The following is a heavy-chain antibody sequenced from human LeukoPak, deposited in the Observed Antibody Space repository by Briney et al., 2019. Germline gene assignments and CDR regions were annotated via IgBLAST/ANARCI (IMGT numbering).Heavy chain of an antibody. V-gene: IGHV3-23*01. D-gene: IGHD3-3*01. Sequence: PGGSLRLSCAASGLTSRRYGMIWVRQAPGKGLEWVSLINDKSDTTTYADSVKGRYTISRDNSKNTLYLQMNSLRAEDTAVYYCAKDRDYDFWSGYYYWGQGTLVTVSS. CDR2: INDKSDTT. J-gene: IGHJ4*02. CDR1: GLTSRRYG. CDR3: AKDRDYDFWSGYYY.